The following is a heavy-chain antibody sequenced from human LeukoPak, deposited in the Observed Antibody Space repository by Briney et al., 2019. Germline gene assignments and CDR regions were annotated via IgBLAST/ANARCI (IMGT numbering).Heavy chain of an antibody. V-gene: IGHV4-59*01. CDR3: ATGGTGPSGYSYGYLDY. J-gene: IGHJ4*02. CDR2: IYYSGST. D-gene: IGHD5-18*01. CDR1: GGSISSYY. Sequence: RPSETLSLTCTVSGGSISSYYWSWIRQPPGKGLEWIGYIYYSGSTNYNPSLKSRVTISVDTSKNQFSLKLSSVTAADTAVYYCATGGTGPSGYSYGYLDYWGQGTLVTVSS.